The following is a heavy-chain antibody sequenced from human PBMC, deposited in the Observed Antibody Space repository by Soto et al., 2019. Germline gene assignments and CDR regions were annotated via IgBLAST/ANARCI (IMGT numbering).Heavy chain of an antibody. Sequence: QVQLVQSEAEVKEPGASVKVSCKASGYTFTDYALQWVRQAPGQSLERMGWINAGNGNTKYSQKFRGRVTFTRDTSASTAYMEMSGLTYEDTAVFYCARARLDGNGYTWSWFDPWGQGVLVTVSS. CDR2: INAGNGNT. CDR3: ARARLDGNGYTWSWFDP. J-gene: IGHJ5*02. D-gene: IGHD5-12*01. CDR1: GYTFTDYA. V-gene: IGHV1-3*01.